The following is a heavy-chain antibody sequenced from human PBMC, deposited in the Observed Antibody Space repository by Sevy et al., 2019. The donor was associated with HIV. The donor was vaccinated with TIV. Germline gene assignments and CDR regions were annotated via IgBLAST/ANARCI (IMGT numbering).Heavy chain of an antibody. J-gene: IGHJ6*02. CDR1: GGSISSYY. CDR3: ASGGTHWLYNGMDV. V-gene: IGHV4-59*01. D-gene: IGHD3-16*01. CDR2: MYYSGST. Sequence: SEILSLSCTVSGGSISSYYWSWIRQPPGKGLGWIGYMYYSGSTNYNPSLKSRVTISVDTSKNQFSLKLSSVTAADTAVYYCASGGTHWLYNGMDVWGQGTTVTVSS.